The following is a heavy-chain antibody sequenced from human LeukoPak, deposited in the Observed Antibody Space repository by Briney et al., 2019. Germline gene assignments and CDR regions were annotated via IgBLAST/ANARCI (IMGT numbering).Heavy chain of an antibody. V-gene: IGHV4-39*02. CDR3: ARLYYDSSGYSYYFDY. J-gene: IGHJ4*02. CDR2: IYYSGST. Sequence: SETLSLTCTVSGGSISSSSYYWGWIRQPPGKGLEWIGSIYYSGSTYYNPPLKGRVTISVDTSNNHFSLKLSSVTAADTAVYYCARLYYDSSGYSYYFDYWGQGTLVTVSS. CDR1: GGSISSSSYY. D-gene: IGHD3-22*01.